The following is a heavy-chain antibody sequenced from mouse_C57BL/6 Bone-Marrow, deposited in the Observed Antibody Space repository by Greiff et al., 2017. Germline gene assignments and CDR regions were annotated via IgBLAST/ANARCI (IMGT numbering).Heavy chain of an antibody. V-gene: IGHV1-81*01. CDR1: GYTFTSYG. J-gene: IGHJ2*01. Sequence: QVQLQQSGAELARPGASVKLSCKASGYTFTSYGISWVKQRTGQGLEWIGEIYPRSGNTYYNEKFKGKATLTADKSSSTAYMEPRNLTSEDSAVYFCARWGTTVVANFDYWGQGTTLTVSS. CDR3: ARWGTTVVANFDY. CDR2: IYPRSGNT. D-gene: IGHD1-1*01.